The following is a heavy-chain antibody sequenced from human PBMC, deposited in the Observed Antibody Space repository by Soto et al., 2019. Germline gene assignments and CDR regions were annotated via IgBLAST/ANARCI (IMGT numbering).Heavy chain of an antibody. J-gene: IGHJ6*02. D-gene: IGHD2-2*01. CDR2: IYYSGST. Sequence: PSETLSLTCTVSGGSISSYYWSWIRQPPGKGLEWIGYIYYSGSTNYNPSLKSRVTISVDTSKNQFSLKLSSVTAADTAVYYCARDRLWYSTNYYYGMDVWGQGTTVTVSS. CDR1: GGSISSYY. V-gene: IGHV4-59*01. CDR3: ARDRLWYSTNYYYGMDV.